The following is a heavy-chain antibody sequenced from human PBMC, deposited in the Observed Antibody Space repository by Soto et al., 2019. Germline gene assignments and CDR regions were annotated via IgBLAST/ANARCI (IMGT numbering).Heavy chain of an antibody. Sequence: ASVKVSCKASGGTFSSYAISWVRQAPGQGLEWMGGIIPIFGTANYAQKFQGRVTITADESTSTAYMELSSLRSEDTAVYYCASDTTALNGFDYWGQGTLVTVYS. V-gene: IGHV1-69*13. CDR1: GGTFSSYA. CDR3: ASDTTALNGFDY. J-gene: IGHJ4*02. CDR2: IIPIFGTA. D-gene: IGHD1-1*01.